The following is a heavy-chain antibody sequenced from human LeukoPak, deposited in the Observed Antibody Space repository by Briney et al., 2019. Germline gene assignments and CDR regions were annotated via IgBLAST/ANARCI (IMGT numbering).Heavy chain of an antibody. CDR2: FYNRGIT. V-gene: IGHV4-39*01. D-gene: IGHD2-2*01. CDR1: GGSISSGSYY. CDR3: ASPGLYCSGTCYHPLDI. Sequence: PSETLTLTSTVSGGSISSGSYYWGWLRQPPGKGLEWIGSFYNRGITYYNPSLESRVAMSVDTSKNQFSLKLSSLTAADTAVYYCASPGLYCSGTCYHPLDIWGQEKMVTVTS. J-gene: IGHJ3*02.